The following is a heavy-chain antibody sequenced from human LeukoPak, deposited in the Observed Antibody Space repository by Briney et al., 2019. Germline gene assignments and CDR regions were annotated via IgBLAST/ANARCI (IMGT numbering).Heavy chain of an antibody. V-gene: IGHV1-69*04. CDR2: IIPILGIA. CDR1: GGTFSSYA. J-gene: IGHJ4*02. CDR3: ARDGYGSGSSPYFDY. D-gene: IGHD3-10*01. Sequence: ASVKVSCKASGGTFSSYAISWVRQAPGQGLEWMGRIIPILGIANYAQKFQGRVTITADESTSTAYMELSSLRSEDTAVYYCARDGYGSGSSPYFDYWGQGTLVTVSS.